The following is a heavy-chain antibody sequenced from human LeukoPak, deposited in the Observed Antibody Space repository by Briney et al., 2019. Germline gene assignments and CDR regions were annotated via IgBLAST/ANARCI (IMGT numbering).Heavy chain of an antibody. CDR3: VRGFSGSSDY. J-gene: IGHJ4*01. V-gene: IGHV3-64*02. D-gene: IGHD3-10*01. CDR1: GFTFSTYP. CDR2: ISANGDYT. Sequence: PGGSLRLSCAASGFTFSTYPMYWVRQAPGKGLEHVSGISANGDYTNYADSVKGRFIISRDNSKSTVYLQMGSLRTGDTAVYYCVRGFSGSSDYWGQRTLVTVSS.